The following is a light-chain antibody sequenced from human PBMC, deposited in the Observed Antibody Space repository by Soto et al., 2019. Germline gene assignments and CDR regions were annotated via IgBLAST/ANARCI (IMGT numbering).Light chain of an antibody. CDR3: QQSYDSPRLT. J-gene: IGKJ4*01. V-gene: IGKV1-39*01. CDR2: TAS. Sequence: IQMTQSPSSLSASVGDRVTITCRASQSISSYLNWYQQKPGKAPKVLIYTASSLQSGVPSRFSGSGSGTDFTLTISSLQPEDFATYYCQQSYDSPRLTFGGGTKVEIK. CDR1: QSISSY.